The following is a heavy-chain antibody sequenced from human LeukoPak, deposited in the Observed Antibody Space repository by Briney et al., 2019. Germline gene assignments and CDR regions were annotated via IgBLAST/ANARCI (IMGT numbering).Heavy chain of an antibody. CDR2: INHGGST. V-gene: IGHV4-34*01. CDR1: GGSFNGYY. CDR3: ARGRYVTTRGGAAAGFLDY. Sequence: SETLSLTCAVYGGSFNGYYWSWIRQPPGKGLEWIGEINHGGSTNYNPSLKSRVTISVDTSQNQFSLRLSSVTAADTAVYYCARGRYVTTRGGAAAGFLDYWGQGTLVTVST. J-gene: IGHJ4*02. D-gene: IGHD6-13*01.